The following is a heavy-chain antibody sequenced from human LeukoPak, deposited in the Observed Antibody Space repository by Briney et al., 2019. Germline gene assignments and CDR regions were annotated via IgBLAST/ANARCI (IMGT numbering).Heavy chain of an antibody. CDR1: GFTFSTYA. V-gene: IGHV3-23*01. Sequence: GSLRLSCAASGFTFSTYAMSWVRQAPGKGLEWVSAISGSGGITYHADSVKGRFTISRDNSKNTLYLQMNSLRAEDTAVYYCAKDWAIVVVTEAYFDYWGQGTLVTVSS. CDR3: AKDWAIVVVTEAYFDY. J-gene: IGHJ4*02. D-gene: IGHD2-21*02. CDR2: ISGSGGIT.